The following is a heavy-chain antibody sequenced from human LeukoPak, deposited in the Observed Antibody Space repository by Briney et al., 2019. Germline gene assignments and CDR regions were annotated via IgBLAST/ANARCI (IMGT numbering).Heavy chain of an antibody. CDR1: GFTFSDYY. CDR2: ISSSSSYT. CDR3: ARLGWATAPLDY. D-gene: IGHD5-12*01. Sequence: GGSLRLSCAASGFTFSDYYMSWVRQAPGKGLEWVSYISSSSSYTNYADSVKGRFTISRDNAKNSLYLQMNSLRAEDTAVYYCARLGWATAPLDYWGQGTLVTASS. J-gene: IGHJ4*02. V-gene: IGHV3-11*06.